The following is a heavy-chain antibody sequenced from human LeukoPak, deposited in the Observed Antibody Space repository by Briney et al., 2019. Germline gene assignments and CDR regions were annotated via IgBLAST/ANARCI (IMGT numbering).Heavy chain of an antibody. Sequence: SVKVSCKASGGTFSSYTISWVRQAPGQGLEWMGRSIPILGIANYAQKFQGRVTITADKSTSTAYMELSSLRSEDTAVYYCASHIVATIGYGDYGFDYWGQGTLVTVSS. D-gene: IGHD5-12*01. CDR2: SIPILGIA. J-gene: IGHJ4*02. V-gene: IGHV1-69*02. CDR3: ASHIVATIGYGDYGFDY. CDR1: GGTFSSYT.